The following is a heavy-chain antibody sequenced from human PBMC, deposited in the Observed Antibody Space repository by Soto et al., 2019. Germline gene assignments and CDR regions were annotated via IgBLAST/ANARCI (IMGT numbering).Heavy chain of an antibody. CDR1: GYTLTELS. V-gene: IGHV1-24*01. CDR3: AKLTVAWGQTTHDY. J-gene: IGHJ4*02. D-gene: IGHD6-19*01. CDR2: FDPEDGET. Sequence: ASVKVSCKVSGYTLTELSMHWVRQAPGKGLEWMGGFDPEDGETIYAQKFQGRVTMTEDTSTDTAYMELSSLRSEDTAVYYCAKLTVAWGQTTHDYWGQGTLVTVSS.